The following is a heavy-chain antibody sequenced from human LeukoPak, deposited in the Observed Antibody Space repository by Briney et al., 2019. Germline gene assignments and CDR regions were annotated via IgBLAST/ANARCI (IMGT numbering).Heavy chain of an antibody. V-gene: IGHV1-2*02. D-gene: IGHD2-2*02. Sequence: ASVKVSCTASGYSFTGYYMHWVRQAPGQGLEWMGWINPNSGGTNYAQKFQGRVTMTRDTSVSTAYMELSSLRSDDTAVYYCVRDILQRDAFDIWGQGTMVTVSS. J-gene: IGHJ3*02. CDR1: GYSFTGYY. CDR2: INPNSGGT. CDR3: VRDILQRDAFDI.